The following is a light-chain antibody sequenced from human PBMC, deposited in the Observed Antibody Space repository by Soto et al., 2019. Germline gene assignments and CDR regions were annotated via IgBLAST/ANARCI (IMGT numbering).Light chain of an antibody. CDR3: QQYNSFPRT. J-gene: IGKJ1*01. CDR1: QSITNNW. V-gene: IGKV1-5*01. Sequence: DIQMSQSPSTLSASVGDRVTIACRASQSITNNWLAWYRQKPGEAPKLLIYRASSLQSGVPSRFSGSGSVTEFTLTISSLQPDDFATYYCQQYNSFPRTFGQGTKVDIK. CDR2: RAS.